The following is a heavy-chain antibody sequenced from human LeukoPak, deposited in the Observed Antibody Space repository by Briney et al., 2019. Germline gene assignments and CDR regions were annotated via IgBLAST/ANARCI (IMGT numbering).Heavy chain of an antibody. J-gene: IGHJ4*02. D-gene: IGHD6-25*01. CDR2: VYYGRSS. CDR1: GDSISRSTYY. Sequence: PSETLSLTCTVSGDSISRSTYYWAWIRQPPGKGLEWIGSVYYGRSSYFNPSLESRATISVDTSKNHFSLKMSSVTAADTAVYYCARSSGTGTFSYWGQGTLVTVSS. CDR3: ARSSGTGTFSY. V-gene: IGHV4-39*02.